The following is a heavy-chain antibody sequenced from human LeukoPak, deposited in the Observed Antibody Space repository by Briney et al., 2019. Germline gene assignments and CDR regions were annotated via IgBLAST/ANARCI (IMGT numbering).Heavy chain of an antibody. CDR3: AKCIVGAHDSFDY. Sequence: GGSLRLSCAASGFTFSSYAMSWVRQAPGKGLEWVSAISGSGGSTYYTDSVKGRFTISRDNSKNTLYLQMNSLRAEDTAVYYCAKCIVGAHDSFDYWGQGTLVTVSS. V-gene: IGHV3-23*01. CDR1: GFTFSSYA. J-gene: IGHJ4*02. CDR2: ISGSGGST. D-gene: IGHD1-26*01.